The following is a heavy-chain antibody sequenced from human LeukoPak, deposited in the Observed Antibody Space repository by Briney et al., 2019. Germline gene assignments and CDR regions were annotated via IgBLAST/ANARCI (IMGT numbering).Heavy chain of an antibody. J-gene: IGHJ5*02. CDR3: ARDPYSSGWYGNENYYWFDP. Sequence: GGSLRLSCAASGFTFSSHWMSWVRQAPGKGLEWVASIKQDGSEKYYVDSVKGRFTISRDNAKNSLYLRMNSLRAEDTAVYYCARDPYSSGWYGNENYYWFDPWGQGTLVTVSS. CDR2: IKQDGSEK. V-gene: IGHV3-7*01. D-gene: IGHD6-19*01. CDR1: GFTFSSHW.